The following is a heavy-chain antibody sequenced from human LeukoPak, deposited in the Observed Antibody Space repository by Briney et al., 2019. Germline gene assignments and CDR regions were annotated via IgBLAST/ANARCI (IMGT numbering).Heavy chain of an antibody. Sequence: PGGSLRLSCAASGFSFTNYNMNWVRQSPGKGLEWVSSISASSLYIYYAASVKGRFTISRDDAKNSLYLQMNSLRAEDTAVYYCASSLTIFGVVIDYWGQGTLVTVSS. CDR1: GFSFTNYN. V-gene: IGHV3-21*01. D-gene: IGHD3-3*01. CDR2: ISASSLYI. CDR3: ASSLTIFGVVIDY. J-gene: IGHJ4*02.